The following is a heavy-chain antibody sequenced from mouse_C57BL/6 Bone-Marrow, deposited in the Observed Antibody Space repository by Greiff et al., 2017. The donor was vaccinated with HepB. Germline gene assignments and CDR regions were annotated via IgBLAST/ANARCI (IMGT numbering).Heavy chain of an antibody. D-gene: IGHD1-1*01. V-gene: IGHV6-6*01. CDR3: TRQAITTVRAY. J-gene: IGHJ3*01. CDR2: IRNKANNHAT. CDR1: GFTFSDAW. Sequence: EVKLVESGGGLVQPGGSMKLSCAASGFTFSDAWMDWVRQSPEKGLEWVAEIRNKANNHATYYAESVKGRFTISRDDSKSSVYLQMNSLRAEYTGIYYCTRQAITTVRAYWGQGTLVTVSA.